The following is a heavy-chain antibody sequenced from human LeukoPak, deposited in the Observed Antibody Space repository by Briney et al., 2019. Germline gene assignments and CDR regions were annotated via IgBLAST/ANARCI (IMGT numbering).Heavy chain of an antibody. CDR3: ARGNIATRRGENWFDP. CDR2: INSDSGGT. J-gene: IGHJ5*02. V-gene: IGHV1-2*02. D-gene: IGHD6-6*01. CDR1: GYTFTGDF. Sequence: GASVKVSCKASGYTFTGDFIHWVRQPPGQGLEWMGWINSDSGGTNYARKFQGRVTMTRDTSISTAYMELSSLRSDDTAVFYCARGNIATRRGENWFDPWGEGTLVTVSS.